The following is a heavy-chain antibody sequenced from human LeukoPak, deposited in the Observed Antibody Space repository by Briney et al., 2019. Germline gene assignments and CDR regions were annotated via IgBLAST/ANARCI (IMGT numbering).Heavy chain of an antibody. D-gene: IGHD2-21*01. CDR3: ARSVSWGLLVRDDAFDI. V-gene: IGHV4-59*08. Sequence: SETLSLTCTGSGGSISSYYWSWLRQPPGKGLEGSGYIYSSGSTNYNHSLKSRVTISVDTSKKQFSLKLRSVTAADTAVYYCARSVSWGLLVRDDAFDIWGQGTMVTVSS. CDR1: GGSISSYY. CDR2: IYSSGST. J-gene: IGHJ3*02.